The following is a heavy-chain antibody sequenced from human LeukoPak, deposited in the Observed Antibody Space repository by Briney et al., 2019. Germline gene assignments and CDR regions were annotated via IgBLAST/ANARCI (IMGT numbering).Heavy chain of an antibody. Sequence: PGGSLRLSCAASGSTFSTYSMNWVRQAPGKGLEWLSSISSSSGYIYYADSVKGRFTISRDNAKNSLYLQMNGLRAEDTAVYYCASADYYGSGSYYTFRGLDYWGQGTLVTVSS. V-gene: IGHV3-21*01. CDR1: GSTFSTYS. CDR2: ISSSSGYI. CDR3: ASADYYGSGSYYTFRGLDY. D-gene: IGHD3-10*01. J-gene: IGHJ4*02.